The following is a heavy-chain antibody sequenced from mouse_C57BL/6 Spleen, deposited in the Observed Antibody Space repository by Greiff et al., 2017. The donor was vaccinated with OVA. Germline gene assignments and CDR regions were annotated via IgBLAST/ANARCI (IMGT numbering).Heavy chain of an antibody. Sequence: QVQLQQPGAELVRPGSSVKLSCKASGYTFTSYWMHWVKQRPIQGLEWIGNIDPSDSETHYNQKFKDKATLTVDKSSSTAYMQLSSLTSEDSAVYYCARDRYYGSSHFDDWGQGTTLTVSS. CDR1: GYTFTSYW. CDR3: ARDRYYGSSHFDD. CDR2: IDPSDSET. V-gene: IGHV1-52*01. J-gene: IGHJ2*01. D-gene: IGHD1-1*01.